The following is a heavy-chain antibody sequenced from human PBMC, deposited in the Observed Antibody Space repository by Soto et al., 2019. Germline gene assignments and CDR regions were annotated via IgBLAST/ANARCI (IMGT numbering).Heavy chain of an antibody. J-gene: IGHJ4*02. CDR1: RYTFINYD. D-gene: IGHD4-4*01. CDR2: MNPKSGNT. V-gene: IGHV1-8*01. CDR3: ARSPSWETTVTPYYFDY. Sequence: GASVKVSCKASRYTFINYDINWVRQATGQGLEWMGWMNPKSGNTGYAQNFQGRVTMTRNTSISTAYMELSSLRSEDTAVYYCARSPSWETTVTPYYFDYWGQGTLVIVS.